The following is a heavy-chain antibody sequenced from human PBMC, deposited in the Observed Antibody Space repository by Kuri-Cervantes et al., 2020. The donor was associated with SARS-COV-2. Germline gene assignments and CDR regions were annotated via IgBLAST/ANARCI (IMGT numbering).Heavy chain of an antibody. Sequence: GESLKISCAACGFTFNSYDMHWVRQATGKGLEWVSSITSGSTYIYYADSLKGRFTISRDNADDSLFLQMNGLSAEDTAVYFCARAGRVGTPPYFFDYWGQGILVTVSS. CDR2: ITSGSTYI. J-gene: IGHJ4*02. V-gene: IGHV3-21*01. CDR1: GFTFNSYD. CDR3: ARAGRVGTPPYFFDY. D-gene: IGHD1-14*01.